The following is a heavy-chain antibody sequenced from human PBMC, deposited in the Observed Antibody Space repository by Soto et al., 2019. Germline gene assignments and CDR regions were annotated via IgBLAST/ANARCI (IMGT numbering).Heavy chain of an antibody. CDR3: ARVGGQLFGDHGMDV. CDR2: MSPSSGNT. D-gene: IGHD3-10*01. Sequence: QVQLVQSGAEVKKPGASVKVSCKASGYTFTTYEINWVRQVPGQGLEWMGWMSPSSGNTGYGGQFRGRGTRTSNTSRTTAYMELSSLRSEDTAVYYCARVGGQLFGDHGMDVWGQGTTVTVSS. V-gene: IGHV1-8*01. CDR1: GYTFTTYE. J-gene: IGHJ6*02.